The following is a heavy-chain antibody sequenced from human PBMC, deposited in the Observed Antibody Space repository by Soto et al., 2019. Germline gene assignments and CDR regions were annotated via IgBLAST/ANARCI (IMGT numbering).Heavy chain of an antibody. CDR1: GFTFSSYW. J-gene: IGHJ4*02. Sequence: GGSLRLSCAASGFTFSSYWMHWVRQAPGKGLVWVSRIKGDGSETNYADSVKGRFTISRDNAKNTLYLQLNSLRAEDTAVYYCLRGNSGYGNFDYWGQGTRVTVSS. CDR2: IKGDGSET. D-gene: IGHD5-12*01. V-gene: IGHV3-74*01. CDR3: LRGNSGYGNFDY.